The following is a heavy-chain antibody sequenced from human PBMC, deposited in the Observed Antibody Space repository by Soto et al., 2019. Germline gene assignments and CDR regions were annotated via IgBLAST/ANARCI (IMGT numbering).Heavy chain of an antibody. CDR1: GFTFSSYW. J-gene: IGHJ4*02. Sequence: GGSLRLSCAASGFTFSSYWMHWVRQAPGKGLVWVSRIKGDGSETNYADSVKGRFTISRDNAKNTLYLQLNSLRAEDTAVYYCLRGNSGYGNFDYWGQGTRVTVSS. CDR2: IKGDGSET. D-gene: IGHD5-12*01. V-gene: IGHV3-74*01. CDR3: LRGNSGYGNFDY.